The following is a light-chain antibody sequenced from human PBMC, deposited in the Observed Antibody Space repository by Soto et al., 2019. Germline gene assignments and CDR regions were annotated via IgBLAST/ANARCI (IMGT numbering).Light chain of an antibody. J-gene: IGLJ2*01. Sequence: QLVLTQPPSASGTPGQTVTISCSGSSSNILSNTVNWYQHLPGTAPKLLISFNNQRPSGVPDRFSGSKSGTSASLAISGLQSEDEADYYCAAWDDSLSGFVVFGGGTKVTVL. CDR2: FNN. CDR1: SSNILSNT. CDR3: AAWDDSLSGFVV. V-gene: IGLV1-44*01.